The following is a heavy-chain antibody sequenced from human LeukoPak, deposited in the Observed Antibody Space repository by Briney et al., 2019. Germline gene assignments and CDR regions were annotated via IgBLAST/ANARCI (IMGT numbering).Heavy chain of an antibody. D-gene: IGHD3-22*01. J-gene: IGHJ3*02. Sequence: ASVKVSCKASGYTFTSYTMHWVRQAPGQRLEWMGWINAGKGNTRYSQKFQGRVTITRDTSASTAYMELSSLRSEDTAVYYCAREPDIYYDSVGYYRTYAFDIWGQGTMITVSS. CDR1: GYTFTSYT. CDR3: AREPDIYYDSVGYYRTYAFDI. CDR2: INAGKGNT. V-gene: IGHV1-3*01.